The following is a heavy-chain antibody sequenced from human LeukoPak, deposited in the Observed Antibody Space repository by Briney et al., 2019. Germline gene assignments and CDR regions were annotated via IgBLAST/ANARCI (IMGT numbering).Heavy chain of an antibody. CDR3: ARTVANYYDSSGDYPFDY. CDR1: GFTFSSYA. CDR2: ISYDGSNK. Sequence: GGSLRLSCAASGFTFSSYAMHWVRQAPGKGLEWVAVISYDGSNKYYADSVKGRFTISRDNSKNTLYLQMNSLRAEDTAVYYCARTVANYYDSSGDYPFDYWGQGTLVTVSS. J-gene: IGHJ4*02. D-gene: IGHD3-22*01. V-gene: IGHV3-30-3*01.